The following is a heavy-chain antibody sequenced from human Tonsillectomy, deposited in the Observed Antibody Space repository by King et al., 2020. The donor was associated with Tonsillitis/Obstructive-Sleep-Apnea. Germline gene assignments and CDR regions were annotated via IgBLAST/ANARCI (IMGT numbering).Heavy chain of an antibody. D-gene: IGHD4-17*01. J-gene: IGHJ3*02. CDR3: AMAYDDKAEHAFDI. Sequence: QLVQSGAEVKKPGSSVKVSCKASGGTFSSYAISWVRQAPGQGLEWMGRIIPILGIAKYAQKFQGRVTITADKSTSTAYMELSSLRSEDTAVYYCAMAYDDKAEHAFDIWGQGTMVTVSS. V-gene: IGHV1-69*04. CDR2: IIPILGIA. CDR1: GGTFSSYA.